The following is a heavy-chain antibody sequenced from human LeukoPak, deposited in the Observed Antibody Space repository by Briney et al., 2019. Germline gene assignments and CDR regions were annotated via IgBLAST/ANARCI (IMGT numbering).Heavy chain of an antibody. CDR3: ARDDSGVVVVAAPDAFDI. CDR2: IIPIFGTA. CDR1: GGTFSSYA. D-gene: IGHD2-15*01. Sequence: ASVKVSCKASGGTFSSYATSWVRQAPGQGLEWMGGIIPIFGTANYAQKFQGRVTITADESTSTAYMELSSLRSEDTAVYYCARDDSGVVVVAAPDAFDIWGQGTMVTVSS. J-gene: IGHJ3*02. V-gene: IGHV1-69*01.